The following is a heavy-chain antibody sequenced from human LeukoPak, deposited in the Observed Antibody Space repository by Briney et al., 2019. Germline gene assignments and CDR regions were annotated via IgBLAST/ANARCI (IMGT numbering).Heavy chain of an antibody. CDR1: GFTFRSYV. J-gene: IGHJ4*02. CDR2: ISSIGDSS. V-gene: IGHV3-64*02. Sequence: GGSLRLSCAASGFTFRSYVMQWVRQAPGKGLEYVSAISSIGDSSYYADSVKGRFTISRDNSKNTLYLLMGSLRPEDTGVYYCVRGSGIAAADSWGQGTLVTVSS. D-gene: IGHD6-13*01. CDR3: VRGSGIAAADS.